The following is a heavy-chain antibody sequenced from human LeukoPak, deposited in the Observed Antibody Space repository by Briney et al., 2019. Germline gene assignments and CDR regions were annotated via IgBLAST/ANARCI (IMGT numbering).Heavy chain of an antibody. Sequence: SETLSLTCTVSGGSISTYYWSWIRQPAGKGLEWIGRIYTSGSTNYNPSLKSRVTMSVDTSKNQFSLKLSSVTAADTAVYYCAREGIAAAGRWAGMDVWGQGTTVTVSS. CDR2: IYTSGST. J-gene: IGHJ6*02. CDR3: AREGIAAAGRWAGMDV. D-gene: IGHD6-13*01. V-gene: IGHV4-4*07. CDR1: GGSISTYY.